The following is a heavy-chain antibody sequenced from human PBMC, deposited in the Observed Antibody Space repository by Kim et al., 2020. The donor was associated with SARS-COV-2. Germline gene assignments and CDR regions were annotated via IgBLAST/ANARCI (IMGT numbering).Heavy chain of an antibody. Sequence: LKSRVTISVDTSKNQFSLKLSSVTAADTAVYYCAVGYSSSWYSGLDWFDPWGQGTLVTVSS. D-gene: IGHD6-13*01. J-gene: IGHJ5*02. V-gene: IGHV4-31*02. CDR3: AVGYSSSWYSGLDWFDP.